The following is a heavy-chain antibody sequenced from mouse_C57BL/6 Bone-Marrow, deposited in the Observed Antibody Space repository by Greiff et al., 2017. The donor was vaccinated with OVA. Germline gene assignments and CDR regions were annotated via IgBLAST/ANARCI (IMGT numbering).Heavy chain of an antibody. J-gene: IGHJ1*03. CDR2: IWSGGST. CDR3: ASFYGLSYWYVDV. CDR1: GFSLTSYG. Sequence: VQLQQSGPGLVQPSQSLSITCTVSGFSLTSYGVHWVRQSPGKGLEWLGVIWSGGSTDYNAAFISRLSISKDNSKSQVFFKMNSLQADDTAIYYCASFYGLSYWYVDVWGTGTTVTVSS. V-gene: IGHV2-2*01. D-gene: IGHD1-1*01.